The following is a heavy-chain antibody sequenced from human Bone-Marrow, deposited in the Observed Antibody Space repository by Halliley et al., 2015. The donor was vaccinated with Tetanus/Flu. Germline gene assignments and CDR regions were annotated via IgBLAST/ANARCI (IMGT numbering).Heavy chain of an antibody. V-gene: IGHV4-34*12. J-gene: IGHJ6*02. CDR3: MRTEGPYYNSLDV. CDR1: GGSLSGYY. CDR2: IIQTGST. Sequence: TLSLTCAVSGGSLSGYYWSWIRQPPGKGLEWIGEIIQTGSTDYNPSLRSRVTISVDTSKNQLSLNLRSVTAADSAIYYCMRTEGPYYNSLDVWGQGTTVTVSS.